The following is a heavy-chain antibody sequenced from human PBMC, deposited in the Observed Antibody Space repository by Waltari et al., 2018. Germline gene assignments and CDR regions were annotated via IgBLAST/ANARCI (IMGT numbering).Heavy chain of an antibody. CDR1: GGSFIGYY. D-gene: IGHD3-10*01. Sequence: QVQLQQWGAGLLKPSETLSLTCAVYGGSFIGYYWSWIHQSPGKGLEWIGEINHSGSTNNNPSLKSRVTISVDTSKNQFSLRLSSVTAADTAVYYCARGQGGGGYYGSGTYFADYYYAMDVWGQGTTVTVSS. CDR2: INHSGST. V-gene: IGHV4-34*01. CDR3: ARGQGGGGYYGSGTYFADYYYAMDV. J-gene: IGHJ6*02.